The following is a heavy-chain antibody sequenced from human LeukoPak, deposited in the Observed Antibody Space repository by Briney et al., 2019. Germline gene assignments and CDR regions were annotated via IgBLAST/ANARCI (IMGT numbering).Heavy chain of an antibody. CDR3: ARMAMDPAMVTNFFDL. D-gene: IGHD5-18*01. CDR2: IHPSGGGT. J-gene: IGHJ4*02. Sequence: VGSVKVSCKASVYTFTDYYMYWVRQAPGQGPECMGVIHPSGGGTTYAQKFQGRVTLTKDTATSTVYIELSSLRSDDTAVYYCARMAMDPAMVTNFFDLWGQGTLLIVSA. V-gene: IGHV1-46*01. CDR1: VYTFTDYY.